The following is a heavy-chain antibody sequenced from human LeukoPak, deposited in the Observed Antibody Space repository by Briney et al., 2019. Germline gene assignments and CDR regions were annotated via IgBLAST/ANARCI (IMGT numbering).Heavy chain of an antibody. Sequence: PGGSLRLSCAASGFTFNSYGMHWVRQAPGKGLEWVAFIRYDGGNKYYADSVKGRFTISRDNSKNSLYLQMNSLRAEDTAVYYCAKDSHLAAVVVPAEWDYWGQGTLVTVSS. CDR2: IRYDGGNK. CDR1: GFTFNSYG. V-gene: IGHV3-30*02. CDR3: AKDSHLAAVVVPAEWDY. D-gene: IGHD2-2*01. J-gene: IGHJ4*02.